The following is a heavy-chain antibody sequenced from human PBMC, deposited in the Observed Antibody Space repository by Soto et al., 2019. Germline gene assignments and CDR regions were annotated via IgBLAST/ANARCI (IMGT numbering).Heavy chain of an antibody. J-gene: IGHJ4*02. V-gene: IGHV3-30-3*01. CDR3: ARELYCTNGVCYATNIDY. Sequence: QVQLVESGGGVVQPGRSLRLSCAAFGFTFSSYAMHWVRQAPGKGLEWVAVISYDGSNKYYADSVKGRFTISRDNSKNTLYLQMNSLRAEDTAVYYCARELYCTNGVCYATNIDYWGQGTLVTVSS. CDR1: GFTFSSYA. D-gene: IGHD2-8*01. CDR2: ISYDGSNK.